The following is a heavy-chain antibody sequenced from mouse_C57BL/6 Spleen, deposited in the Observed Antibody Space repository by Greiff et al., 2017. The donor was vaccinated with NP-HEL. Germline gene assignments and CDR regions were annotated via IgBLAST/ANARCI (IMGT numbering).Heavy chain of an antibody. CDR1: GFSLTSYG. D-gene: IGHD2-4*01. V-gene: IGHV2-2*01. Sequence: VQLVESGPGLVQPSQSLSITCTVSGFSLTSYGVHWVRQSPGKGLEWLGVIWSGGSTDYNAAFISRLSISKDNSKSQVFFKMNSLQADDTAIYYCARKGDYDEDWYFDVWGTGTTVTVSS. J-gene: IGHJ1*03. CDR3: ARKGDYDEDWYFDV. CDR2: IWSGGST.